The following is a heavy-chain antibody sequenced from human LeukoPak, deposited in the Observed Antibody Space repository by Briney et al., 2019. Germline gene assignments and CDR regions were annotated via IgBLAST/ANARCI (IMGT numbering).Heavy chain of an antibody. CDR1: GYTFTSYD. CDR3: ARGRITIFGVVIKRFDP. J-gene: IGHJ5*02. CDR2: MNPNSGNT. Sequence: GASVKVSCKASGYTFTSYDINWVRQATGQGLEWMGWMNPNSGNTGYAQKIQGRVTMTRNTSISTAYMELSSLRSEDTAVYYCARGRITIFGVVIKRFDPWGQGTLVTVSS. D-gene: IGHD3-3*01. V-gene: IGHV1-8*01.